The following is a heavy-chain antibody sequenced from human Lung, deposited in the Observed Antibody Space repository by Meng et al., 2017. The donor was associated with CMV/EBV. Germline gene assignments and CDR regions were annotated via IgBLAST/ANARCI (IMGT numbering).Heavy chain of an antibody. CDR2: IYPGDSDT. V-gene: IGHV5-51*01. Sequence: GEXXKISCKGSGYSFTSYWIAWVRQMPGKGLEWMGIIYPGDSDTTYSPSFQGQVTISADNSISTTYLQWSSLRASDTAMYYCARQYDTRTWDNWFDPGGQGTLVT. D-gene: IGHD3-22*01. CDR3: ARQYDTRTWDNWFDP. CDR1: GYSFTSYW. J-gene: IGHJ5*02.